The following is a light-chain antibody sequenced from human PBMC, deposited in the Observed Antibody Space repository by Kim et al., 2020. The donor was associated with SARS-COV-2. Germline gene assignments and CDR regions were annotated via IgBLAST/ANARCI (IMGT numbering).Light chain of an antibody. CDR3: QQFNNWPLYS. CDR1: QSVNSN. V-gene: IGKV3-15*01. Sequence: VSPGERAPLPCRASQSVNSNLAWYQQKPGQAPRLLIYGASTRASGVPARFRGSGSGTEFTLTISSLQSEDFAVYYCQQFNNWPLYSFGQGTKLEI. J-gene: IGKJ2*03. CDR2: GAS.